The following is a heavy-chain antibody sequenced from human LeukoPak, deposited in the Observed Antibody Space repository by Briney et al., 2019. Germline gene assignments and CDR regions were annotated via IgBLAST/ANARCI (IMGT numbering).Heavy chain of an antibody. CDR2: ISAYNGNT. CDR3: AKVPIYCSSTSCYGGEGLNWFDP. J-gene: IGHJ5*02. V-gene: IGHV1-18*01. CDR1: GYTFTSYG. Sequence: GASVKVSCKASGYTFTSYGISWVRQAPGQGLEWMGWISAYNGNTNYAQKLQGRVTMTTDTSTSTAYMELRSLRSDDTAVYYCAKVPIYCSSTSCYGGEGLNWFDPWGQGTLVTVSS. D-gene: IGHD2-2*01.